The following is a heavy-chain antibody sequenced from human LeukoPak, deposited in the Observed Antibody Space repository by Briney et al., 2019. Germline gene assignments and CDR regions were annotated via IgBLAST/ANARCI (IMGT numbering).Heavy chain of an antibody. J-gene: IGHJ4*02. CDR1: GASISSTYW. V-gene: IGHV4-4*02. Sequence: PSETLSLTCAVSGASISSTYWSTWVRQPPGKGLEWIGEIHDSGSTNYNPSLKSRVTISVDKSKKQLSLNLTSVTAADTAVYYCATRATDGPLWGQGTLVTVSS. CDR2: IHDSGST. D-gene: IGHD5-24*01. CDR3: ATRATDGPL.